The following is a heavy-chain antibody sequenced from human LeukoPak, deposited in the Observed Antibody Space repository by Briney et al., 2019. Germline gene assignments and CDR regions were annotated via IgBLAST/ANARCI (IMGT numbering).Heavy chain of an antibody. Sequence: GGSLRLSCAASGINFGRYAMSWVRQAPGKGLEWVSGISGSGGSTYYADSVKGRFTVSRDNSKNTLYLQMNSLRVEDAAVYYCAKKQGSGSYYLDYYYYYSMDVWGQGTTVTVSS. CDR2: ISGSGGST. V-gene: IGHV3-23*01. CDR1: GINFGRYA. CDR3: AKKQGSGSYYLDYYYYYSMDV. D-gene: IGHD3-10*01. J-gene: IGHJ6*02.